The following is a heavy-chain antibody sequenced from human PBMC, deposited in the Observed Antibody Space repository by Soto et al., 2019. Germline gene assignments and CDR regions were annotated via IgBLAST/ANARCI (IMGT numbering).Heavy chain of an antibody. Sequence: GGSLRLSCAASGFTVSSDAMGWFRQAPGKVLEWVSAISGSGGSTYYADSVKGRFTISRDNSKNTLCLQMNSLRAEDTAVYYCANSYQGWFDPWGQGTLVTVPQ. J-gene: IGHJ5*02. CDR2: ISGSGGST. CDR1: GFTVSSDA. V-gene: IGHV3-23*01. CDR3: ANSYQGWFDP. D-gene: IGHD1-26*01.